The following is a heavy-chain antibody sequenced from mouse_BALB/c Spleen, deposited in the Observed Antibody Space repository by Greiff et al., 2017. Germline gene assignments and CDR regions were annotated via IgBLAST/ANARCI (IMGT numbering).Heavy chain of an antibody. CDR1: GYSITSGYY. CDR2: ISYDGSN. J-gene: IGHJ1*01. Sequence: EVHLVESGPGLVKPSQSLSLTCSVTGYSITSGYYWNWIRQFPGNKLEWMGYISYDGSNNYNPSLKNRISITRDTSKNQFFLKLNSVTTEDTATYYCARGLYSDVWGAGTTVTVSS. CDR3: ARGLYSDV. V-gene: IGHV3-6*02.